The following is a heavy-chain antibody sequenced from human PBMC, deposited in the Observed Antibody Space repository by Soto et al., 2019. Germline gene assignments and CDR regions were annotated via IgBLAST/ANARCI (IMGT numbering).Heavy chain of an antibody. CDR2: IWYDGSNK. CDR1: GFTFSSYG. V-gene: IGHV3-33*01. Sequence: PGGALRLSCGASGFTFSSYGLHWGRPAPGKGLEWVAVIWYDGSNKYYADSVKGRFTISRDNSKNTLYLQMNSLRAEDTAVYYCARDLFDIVPAAQCPDYWAQGTLVTVST. D-gene: IGHD2-2*01. J-gene: IGHJ4*02. CDR3: ARDLFDIVPAAQCPDY.